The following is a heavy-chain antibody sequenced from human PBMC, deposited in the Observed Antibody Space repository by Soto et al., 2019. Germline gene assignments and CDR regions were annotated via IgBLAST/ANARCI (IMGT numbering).Heavy chain of an antibody. J-gene: IGHJ6*03. Sequence: GGSLRLSCAASGFTFSSYWMSWVRQAPGKGLEWVANIKQDGSEKYYVDSVKGRFTISRDNAKNSLYLQMNSLRAEDTAVYYCAREVSSGSVRTGELYYYYYMDVWGKGTTVTVSS. CDR2: IKQDGSEK. CDR1: GFTFSSYW. CDR3: AREVSSGSVRTGELYYYYYMDV. D-gene: IGHD6-19*01. V-gene: IGHV3-7*01.